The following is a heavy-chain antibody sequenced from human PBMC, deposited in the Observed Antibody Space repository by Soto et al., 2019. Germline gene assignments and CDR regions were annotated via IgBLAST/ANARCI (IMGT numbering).Heavy chain of an antibody. D-gene: IGHD2-2*01. Sequence: EASVKVSCKASGYTFTSYGISWVRQAPGQGLEWMGWISAYNGNTNYAQKLQGRVTMTTDTSTSTAYMELRSPRSDDTAVYYCAMTYCSSTSCYSYYYYGMDVWGQGTTVTVSS. CDR3: AMTYCSSTSCYSYYYYGMDV. J-gene: IGHJ6*02. CDR2: ISAYNGNT. V-gene: IGHV1-18*04. CDR1: GYTFTSYG.